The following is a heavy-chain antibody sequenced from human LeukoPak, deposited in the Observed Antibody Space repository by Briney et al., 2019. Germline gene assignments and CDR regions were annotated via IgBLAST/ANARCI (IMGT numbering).Heavy chain of an antibody. Sequence: PSETLPLTCTVSGGSISSSSYYWGWIRQPPGKGLEWIGSIYYSGSTYYNPSLKSRVTISVDTSKNQFSLKLSSVTAADTAVYYCARVDTAMVTFDYWGQGTLVTVSS. CDR1: GGSISSSSYY. CDR3: ARVDTAMVTFDY. CDR2: IYYSGST. V-gene: IGHV4-39*01. J-gene: IGHJ4*02. D-gene: IGHD5-18*01.